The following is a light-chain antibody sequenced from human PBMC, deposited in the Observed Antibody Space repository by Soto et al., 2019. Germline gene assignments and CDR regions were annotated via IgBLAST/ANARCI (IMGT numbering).Light chain of an antibody. Sequence: DIQMTQSPSTLSASVGDRVTITCRASQSISSWLAWYQQKPGKAPKLLIYKASSLESGVPSRFSGSGSGTEFTLTISSLQPEDFATYCCQHYDSFPWTFGQGTKVEI. V-gene: IGKV1-5*03. J-gene: IGKJ1*01. CDR1: QSISSW. CDR3: QHYDSFPWT. CDR2: KAS.